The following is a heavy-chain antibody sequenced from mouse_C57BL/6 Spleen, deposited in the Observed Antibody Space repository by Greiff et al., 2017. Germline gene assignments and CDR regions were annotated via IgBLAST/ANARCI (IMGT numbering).Heavy chain of an antibody. D-gene: IGHD1-1*01. CDR3: ARPTVITTVVAHFDY. J-gene: IGHJ2*01. CDR2: IHPNSGST. CDR1: GYTFTSYW. V-gene: IGHV1-64*01. Sequence: QVQLQQPGAELVKPGASVKLSCKASGYTFTSYWMHWVKQRPGQGLEWIGMIHPNSGSTNYNEKFKSKATLTVDKSSSTAYMQLSSLTSEDSAVYYCARPTVITTVVAHFDYWGQGTTLTVSS.